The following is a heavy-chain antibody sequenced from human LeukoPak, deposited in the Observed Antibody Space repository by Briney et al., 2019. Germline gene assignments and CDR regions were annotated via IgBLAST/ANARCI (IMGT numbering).Heavy chain of an antibody. D-gene: IGHD3-3*01. Sequence: GGSLRLSCAASGFTFSRYPMNWVRQAPGKGLEWISTISVSGSRTYYADSVKGRFTISRDNSKNTLYLQMNSLRAEDTAVYYCAKEGGGNYDFWSGPWGQGTLVTVSS. J-gene: IGHJ5*02. V-gene: IGHV3-23*01. CDR1: GFTFSRYP. CDR2: ISVSGSRT. CDR3: AKEGGGNYDFWSGP.